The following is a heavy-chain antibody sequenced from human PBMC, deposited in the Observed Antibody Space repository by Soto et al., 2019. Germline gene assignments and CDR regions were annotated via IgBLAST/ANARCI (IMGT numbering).Heavy chain of an antibody. J-gene: IGHJ6*02. V-gene: IGHV1-69*06. CDR2: IIPIFGTA. CDR3: ARSLRGVNWGKSLYYYDGMDV. CDR1: GGTFSSYA. D-gene: IGHD7-27*01. Sequence: QVQLVQSGAEVKKPGSSVKVSCKASGGTFSSYAISWVRQAPGQGLEWMGGIIPIFGTANYAQKFQGRVTITADKSTSTAYMELSSLRSEDTAVYYCARSLRGVNWGKSLYYYDGMDVWGQGTTVTVSS.